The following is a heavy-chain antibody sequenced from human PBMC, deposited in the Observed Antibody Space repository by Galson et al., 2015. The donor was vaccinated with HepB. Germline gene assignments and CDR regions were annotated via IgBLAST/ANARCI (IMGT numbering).Heavy chain of an antibody. CDR1: EYSETTHG. J-gene: IGHJ4*02. CDR3: ARTEITWNYGIVAAGTLDS. CDR2: ISAYNEKT. Sequence: SVKVSCKASEYSETTHGISWVRQAPGQGLEWMGWISAYNEKTYYAQKFLGRVTMTTDTSTSTAFLELWGLRSDDTAVYYCARTEITWNYGIVAAGTLDSWGQGTLITVSS. V-gene: IGHV1-18*01. D-gene: IGHD6-13*01.